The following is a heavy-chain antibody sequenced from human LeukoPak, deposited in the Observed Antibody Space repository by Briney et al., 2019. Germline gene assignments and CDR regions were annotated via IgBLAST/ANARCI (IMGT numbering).Heavy chain of an antibody. CDR2: ISSSSSTI. CDR3: ARGAYYYED. CDR1: GFTFSIYA. V-gene: IGHV3-48*01. Sequence: GGSLRLSCSGSGFTFSIYAMNWVRQAPGKGLEWVSYISSSSSTIYYADSVKGRFTISRDNAKNSLYLQMNSLRAEDTAVYYCARGAYYYEDWGQGTLVTVSS. D-gene: IGHD3-22*01. J-gene: IGHJ4*02.